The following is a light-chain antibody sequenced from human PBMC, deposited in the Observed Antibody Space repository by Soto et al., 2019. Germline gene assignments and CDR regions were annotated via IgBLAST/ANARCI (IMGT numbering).Light chain of an antibody. CDR3: QQSYSTPPA. CDR1: QSISSY. Sequence: DIKMTQSPSSLSANVGDRVTITCRASQSISSYLNWYQQKPGKAPKLLIYAASSLQSGVPSRFSGSGSGTDFTLTISSLQPEDFATYYCQQSYSTPPAFGQRTRLAIK. V-gene: IGKV1-39*01. J-gene: IGKJ5*01. CDR2: AAS.